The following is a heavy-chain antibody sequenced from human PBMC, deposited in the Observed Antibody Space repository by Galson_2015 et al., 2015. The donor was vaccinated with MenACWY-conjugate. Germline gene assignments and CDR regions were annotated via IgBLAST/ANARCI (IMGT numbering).Heavy chain of an antibody. D-gene: IGHD6-19*01. CDR3: TRLLIAVAGTFYYGMDV. CDR2: IRSKANSYAT. Sequence: SLRLSCAASGFTFSGSAMHWVRQASGKGLEWVGRIRSKANSYATAYAASVKGRFTISRDDSKNTAYLQMNSLKTEDTAVYYCTRLLIAVAGTFYYGMDVWGQGTTVTVSS. J-gene: IGHJ6*02. V-gene: IGHV3-73*01. CDR1: GFTFSGSA.